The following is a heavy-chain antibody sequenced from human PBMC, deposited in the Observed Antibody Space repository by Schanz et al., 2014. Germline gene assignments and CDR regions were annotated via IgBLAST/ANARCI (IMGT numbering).Heavy chain of an antibody. CDR1: GFSFSDYG. D-gene: IGHD3-22*01. CDR2: ISYHGSER. V-gene: IGHV3-30*18. Sequence: QVQLVESGGCVVQPGRSLRLSCAGSGFSFSDYGMHWVRQAPGRGLEWVAVISYHGSERYYADSVKGRFTISRDNSKNTLYLQMNSLRTEDTAVYFCAKSYDTSGYSGFDYWGRGTLVTVSS. J-gene: IGHJ4*02. CDR3: AKSYDTSGYSGFDY.